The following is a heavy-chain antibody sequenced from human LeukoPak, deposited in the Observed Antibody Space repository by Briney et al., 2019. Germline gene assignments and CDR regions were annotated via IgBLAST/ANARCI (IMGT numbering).Heavy chain of an antibody. CDR2: IRYDGSNK. Sequence: GGSLRLPCAASGFTFSSYGMHWVRQAPGKGLEWVAFIRYDGSNKYYADSVKGRFTISRDNSKNTLYLQMNSLRAEDTAVYYCAKPVPNWNDEATFDYWGQGTLVTVSS. D-gene: IGHD1-1*01. CDR3: AKPVPNWNDEATFDY. V-gene: IGHV3-30*02. J-gene: IGHJ4*02. CDR1: GFTFSSYG.